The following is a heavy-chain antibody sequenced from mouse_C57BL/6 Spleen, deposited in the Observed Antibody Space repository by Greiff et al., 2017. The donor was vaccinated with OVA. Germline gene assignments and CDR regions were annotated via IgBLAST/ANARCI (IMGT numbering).Heavy chain of an antibody. CDR1: GYTFTDYY. Sequence: EVQLQQSGPELVKPGASVKISCKASGYTFTDYYMNWVKQSHGKSLEWIGDINPNNGGTSYNQKFKGKATLTVDKSSSTAYMELRSLTSEDSAVYYCARPGSNYAMDYWGQGTSVTVSS. J-gene: IGHJ4*01. CDR3: ARPGSNYAMDY. CDR2: INPNNGGT. V-gene: IGHV1-26*01. D-gene: IGHD5-1*01.